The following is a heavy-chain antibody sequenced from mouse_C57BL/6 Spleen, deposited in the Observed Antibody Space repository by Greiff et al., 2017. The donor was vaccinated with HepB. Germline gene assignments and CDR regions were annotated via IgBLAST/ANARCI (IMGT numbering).Heavy chain of an antibody. Sequence: VQLQQPGAELVKPGASVKMSCKASGYTFTSYWITWVKQRPGQGLEWIGDIYPGSGSTNYNQKFKGKATLTVDTSSSTAYMQLSSLTSEDSAVYYCTSGEALGRVFAYWGQGTLVTVSA. CDR3: TSGEALGRVFAY. V-gene: IGHV1-55*01. J-gene: IGHJ3*01. CDR2: IYPGSGST. D-gene: IGHD4-1*01. CDR1: GYTFTSYW.